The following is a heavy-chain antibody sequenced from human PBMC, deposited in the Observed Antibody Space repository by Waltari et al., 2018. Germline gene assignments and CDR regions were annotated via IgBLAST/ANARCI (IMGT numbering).Heavy chain of an antibody. Sequence: QVQLQESGPGLVKPSQTLSLTCTVSGCSISSGGYYWSWIRQHPGKGLEWIGYIYYSGSTYYNPSLKSRVTISVDTSKNQFSLKLSSVTAADTAVYYCARTDYGGNSIDYWGQGTLVTVSS. D-gene: IGHD4-17*01. CDR2: IYYSGST. CDR3: ARTDYGGNSIDY. CDR1: GCSISSGGYY. V-gene: IGHV4-31*03. J-gene: IGHJ4*02.